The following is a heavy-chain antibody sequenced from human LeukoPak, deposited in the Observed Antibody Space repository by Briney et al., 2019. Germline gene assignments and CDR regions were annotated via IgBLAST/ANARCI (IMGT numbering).Heavy chain of an antibody. CDR2: IYYSGST. V-gene: IGHV4-30-4*07. CDR3: ARLVSYYYYVDV. J-gene: IGHJ6*03. Sequence: PSQTLSLTCAVSGGSISSGGYSWSWIRQPPGKGLEWIGYIYYSGSTYYNPSLKSRVTISVDTSKNQFSLKLSSVTAADTAVYYCARLVSYYYYVDVWGKGTTVTISS. D-gene: IGHD2/OR15-2a*01. CDR1: GGSISSGGYS.